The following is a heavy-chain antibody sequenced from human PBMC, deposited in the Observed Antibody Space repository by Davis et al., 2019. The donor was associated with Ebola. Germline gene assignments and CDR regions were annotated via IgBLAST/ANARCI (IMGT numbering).Heavy chain of an antibody. CDR1: GYTFSSYD. D-gene: IGHD1-14*01. CDR3: ARNHEGFGH. CDR2: IHPNSGST. V-gene: IGHV1-8*01. Sequence: ASVKVSCKASGYTFSSYDLNWVRQASGQGLEWMGRIHPNSGSTDYAQKFQGRITLTRDTAINTVYMELSSLRSDDTAVYYCARNHEGFGHWGQGTQVTVSS. J-gene: IGHJ4*02.